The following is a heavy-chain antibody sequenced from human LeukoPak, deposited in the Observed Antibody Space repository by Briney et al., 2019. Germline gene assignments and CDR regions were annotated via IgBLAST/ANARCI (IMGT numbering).Heavy chain of an antibody. Sequence: PSETLSLTCAVSGGSISSNSYYWGWIRQPPGKGLEWIGSIYYSGSTNYNPSLQSRVTISVDTSKNQFSLKLSSVTAADTAVYYCARELRDYYDSSGYFGSFYYFDYWGQGTLVTVSS. CDR2: IYYSGST. J-gene: IGHJ4*02. V-gene: IGHV4-39*07. D-gene: IGHD3-22*01. CDR1: GGSISSNSYY. CDR3: ARELRDYYDSSGYFGSFYYFDY.